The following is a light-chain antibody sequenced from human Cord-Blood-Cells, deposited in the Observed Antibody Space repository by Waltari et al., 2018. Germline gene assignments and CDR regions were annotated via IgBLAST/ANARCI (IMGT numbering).Light chain of an antibody. J-gene: IGKJ2*01. Sequence: DIVMTQSPDSLAVSLGERATINCKSSQSVLYSSNNKNYLAWYQQKPGQPPKLIIYWASTRAAGVPDRFSGSGSGTDFTLTISSLQAEDVAVYYCQQYYSAPYTFGQGTKLEIK. CDR3: QQYYSAPYT. CDR1: QSVLYSSNNKNY. V-gene: IGKV4-1*01. CDR2: WAS.